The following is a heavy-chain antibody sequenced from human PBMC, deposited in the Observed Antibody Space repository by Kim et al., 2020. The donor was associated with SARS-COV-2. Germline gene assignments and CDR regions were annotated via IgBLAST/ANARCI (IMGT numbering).Heavy chain of an antibody. CDR3: ARDPEYYDFWSGYSAPYYYYYYYMDV. CDR1: GFTFSSYA. CDR2: ISYDGSNK. Sequence: GGSLRLSCAASGFTFSSYAMHWVRQAPGKGLEWVAVISYDGSNKYYADSVKGRFTISRDNSKNTLYLQMNSLRAEDTAVNYCARDPEYYDFWSGYSAPYYYYYYYMDVWGKGTTVTVSS. V-gene: IGHV3-30*04. J-gene: IGHJ6*03. D-gene: IGHD3-3*01.